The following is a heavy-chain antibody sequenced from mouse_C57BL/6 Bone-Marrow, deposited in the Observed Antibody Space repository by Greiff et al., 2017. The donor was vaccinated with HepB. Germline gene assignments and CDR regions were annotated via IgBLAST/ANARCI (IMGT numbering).Heavy chain of an antibody. Sequence: EVHLVESGPGLVKPSQSLSLTCSVTGYSITSGYYWNWIRQFPGNKLEWMGYISYDGSNNYNPSLKNRISITRDTSKNQFFLKLNSVTTEDTATYYCAREGTMVNWYFDVWGTGTTVTVSS. D-gene: IGHD2-2*01. J-gene: IGHJ1*03. V-gene: IGHV3-6*01. CDR1: GYSITSGYY. CDR3: AREGTMVNWYFDV. CDR2: ISYDGSN.